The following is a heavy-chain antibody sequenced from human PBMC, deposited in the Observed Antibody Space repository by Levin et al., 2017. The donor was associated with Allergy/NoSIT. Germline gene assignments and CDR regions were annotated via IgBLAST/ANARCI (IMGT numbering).Heavy chain of an antibody. CDR1: GDSIGSRAFY. V-gene: IGHV4-39*01. CDR2: IYYSGST. J-gene: IGHJ4*02. D-gene: IGHD2-2*01. CDR3: ARRVAPSSNWDFDY. Sequence: SETLSLTCTVSGDSIGSRAFYWGWIRQPPGKGLEWVASIYYSGSTYYNPSLKSRVTVSVDTSKNQFSLKLTSVTAADTPIYYCARRVAPSSNWDFDYWGPGTLVTVSS.